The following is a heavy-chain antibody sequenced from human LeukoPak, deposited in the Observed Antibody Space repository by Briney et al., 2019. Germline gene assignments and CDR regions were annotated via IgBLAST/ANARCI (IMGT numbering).Heavy chain of an antibody. V-gene: IGHV3-23*01. CDR1: GFTFTSHA. J-gene: IGHJ3*02. CDR2: INSGGGDT. CDR3: AKDPWGIGPAFEI. D-gene: IGHD3-16*01. Sequence: GGSLRLSCAASGFTFTSHAMSWVRQAPGKGLEWVSVINSGGGDTYYAGSVKGRFTISRDNSKSTLYLQMNSLRADDTALYYCAKDPWGIGPAFEIWGQGTMVTVSS.